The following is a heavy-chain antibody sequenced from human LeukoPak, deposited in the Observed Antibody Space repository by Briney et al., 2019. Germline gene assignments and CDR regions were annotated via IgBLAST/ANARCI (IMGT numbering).Heavy chain of an antibody. CDR1: GGSFSGYY. CDR2: INHSGST. J-gene: IGHJ2*01. V-gene: IGHV4-34*01. Sequence: SETLSLTCAAYGGSFSGYYWSWIRQPPGKGLEWIGEINHSGSTNYNPSLKSRVTISVDTSKNQFSLKLSSVTAADTAVYYCARAWYFDLWGRGTLVTVSS. CDR3: ARAWYFDL.